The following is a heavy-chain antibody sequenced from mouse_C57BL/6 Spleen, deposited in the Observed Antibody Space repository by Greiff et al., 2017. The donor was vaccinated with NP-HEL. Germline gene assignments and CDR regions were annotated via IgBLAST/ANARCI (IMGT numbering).Heavy chain of an antibody. D-gene: IGHD2-4*01. CDR1: GFTFSDYG. V-gene: IGHV5-17*01. CDR2: ISSGSSTI. J-gene: IGHJ2*01. CDR3: ARRYEYDGDYFDY. Sequence: EVMLVESGGGLVKPGGSLKLSCAASGFTFSDYGMHWVRQAPEKGLEWVAYISSGSSTIYYADTVKGRFTISRDNAKNTLFLQMTSLRSEDTAMYYCARRYEYDGDYFDYWGQGTTLTVSS.